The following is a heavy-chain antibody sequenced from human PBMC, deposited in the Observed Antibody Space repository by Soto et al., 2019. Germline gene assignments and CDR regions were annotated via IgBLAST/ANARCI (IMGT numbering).Heavy chain of an antibody. D-gene: IGHD3-16*01. V-gene: IGHV1-8*01. CDR2: MNPNSGNT. CDR1: GYTFTSYD. J-gene: IGHJ6*02. CDR3: ARGLYDYVWGSFLGYYYGMDV. Sequence: QVQLVQSGAEVKKPGASVKVSCKASGYTFTSYDINWVRQATGQGLEWMGWMNPNSGNTGYAQKFQGRVTMTRNTSISKAYKELSSLRSEDTAVYYCARGLYDYVWGSFLGYYYGMDVWGQGTTVTVSS.